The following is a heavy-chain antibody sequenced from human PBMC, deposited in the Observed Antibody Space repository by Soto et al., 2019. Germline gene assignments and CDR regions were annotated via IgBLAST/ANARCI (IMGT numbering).Heavy chain of an antibody. CDR3: ARDQDSGSHYYRALDY. J-gene: IGHJ4*02. CDR2: ISYDGSNK. CDR1: GFTFRSYA. Sequence: QVQVVESGGGVVQPGRSLRLSCAASGFTFRSYAMHWVRQAPGKGLEWVSVISYDGSNKYYADSVKGRFTISRDNSKNKLYLQMNSLRPEDTAIYYCARDQDSGSHYYRALDYWGQGSLVTVSS. D-gene: IGHD1-26*01. V-gene: IGHV3-30-3*01.